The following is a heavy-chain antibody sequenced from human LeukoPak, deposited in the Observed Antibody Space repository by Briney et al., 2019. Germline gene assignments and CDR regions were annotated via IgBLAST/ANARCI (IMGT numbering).Heavy chain of an antibody. CDR1: GGSISSYY. D-gene: IGHD3-9*01. J-gene: IGHJ4*02. Sequence: SETLSLTCTVSGGSISSYYWSWIRQPPGKGLEWIGYIYYSGSTNYNPSLKSRVTISVDTSKNQFSLKLSSVTAADTAVYYCARVNYDILIGYYHTGYYFDYWGQGTLVTVSS. V-gene: IGHV4-59*01. CDR3: ARVNYDILIGYYHTGYYFDY. CDR2: IYYSGST.